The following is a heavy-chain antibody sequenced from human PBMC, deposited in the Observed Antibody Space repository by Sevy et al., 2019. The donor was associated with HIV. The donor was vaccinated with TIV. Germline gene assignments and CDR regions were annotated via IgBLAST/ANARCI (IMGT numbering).Heavy chain of an antibody. J-gene: IGHJ6*02. CDR2: IGTAGDP. Sequence: GGSLRLSCAASGFTFSSYDMHWVRQATGKGLEWVSAIGTAGDPYYPGSVKGRFTISRENAKNSLYLQMNSLRAGDTAVYYCARMGYCTGGVCPDGMDVWVQGTTVTVSS. CDR3: ARMGYCTGGVCPDGMDV. D-gene: IGHD2-8*02. V-gene: IGHV3-13*05. CDR1: GFTFSSYD.